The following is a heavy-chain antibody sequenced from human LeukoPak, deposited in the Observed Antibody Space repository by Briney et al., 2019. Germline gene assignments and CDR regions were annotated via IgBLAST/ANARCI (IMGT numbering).Heavy chain of an antibody. D-gene: IGHD4-11*01. Sequence: GGSLRLSCAVSGFXFSDHYIDRVRQAPGKGLEWVARTRNKVNSYSAVYAASVKGRFTISRDESKNSLLLQMNSLITEDTAVYYCVRGLHGFDSWGQGTLVTVAS. V-gene: IGHV3-72*01. CDR2: TRNKVNSYSA. J-gene: IGHJ4*02. CDR1: GFXFSDHY. CDR3: VRGLHGFDS.